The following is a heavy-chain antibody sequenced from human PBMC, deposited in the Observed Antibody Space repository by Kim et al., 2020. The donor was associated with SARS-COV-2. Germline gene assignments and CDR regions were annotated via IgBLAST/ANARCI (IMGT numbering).Heavy chain of an antibody. V-gene: IGHV4-59*13. CDR2: LYNNGRS. CDR3: ATLSRLSMSGNFKSNGHYADQ. J-gene: IGHJ4*02. Sequence: SETLSLTCTVSDDAITESYLSWVRQPPGKGLEWIGCLYNNGRSNYKPSLRSRVTIFGDFSGTKFSLRLTSVTSADTAVYYCATLSRLSMSGNFKSNGHYADQWGRGIRVTVSP. CDR1: DDAITESY. D-gene: IGHD3-22*01.